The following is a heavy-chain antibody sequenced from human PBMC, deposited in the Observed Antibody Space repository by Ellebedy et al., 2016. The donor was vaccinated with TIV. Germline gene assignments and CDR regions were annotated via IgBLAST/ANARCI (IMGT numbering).Heavy chain of an antibody. CDR1: GFTFSGYA. CDR3: ARDSGGISYFYGMDV. V-gene: IGHV3-30*03. J-gene: IGHJ6*02. D-gene: IGHD2-15*01. CDR2: ISDDGRIK. Sequence: GGSLRLSXAASGFTFSGYAMSWVRQAPGRGLEWVAGISDDGRIKYYGDFVKGRFSISRDNSKNTLYLQMNSLRAEDTAVYYCARDSGGISYFYGMDVWGQGTTVTVSS.